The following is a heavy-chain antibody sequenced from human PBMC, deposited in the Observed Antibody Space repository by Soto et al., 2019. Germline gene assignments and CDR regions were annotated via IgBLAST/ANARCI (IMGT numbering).Heavy chain of an antibody. CDR1: GGSISRGGYY. V-gene: IGHV4-30-4*01. J-gene: IGHJ5*02. D-gene: IGHD6-13*01. Sequence: SETLSLTCTVSGGSISRGGYYWSWIRQPPGKGLEWIGYIYYSGSTYYNPSLTSRVTISVDTSKNQFSLKRSSVTAADTAVYYCAREESRDSSSWGNWFDPWGQGTLVTVSS. CDR3: AREESRDSSSWGNWFDP. CDR2: IYYSGST.